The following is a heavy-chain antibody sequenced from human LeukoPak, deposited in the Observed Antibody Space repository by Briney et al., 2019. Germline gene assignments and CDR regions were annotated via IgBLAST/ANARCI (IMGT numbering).Heavy chain of an antibody. J-gene: IGHJ4*02. CDR2: ISSSSSYI. Sequence: GGSLRLSCAASGFTVSSNYMSWVRQAPGKGLEWVSSISSSSSYIYYADSVEGRFTISRDNAKNSLYLQMNSLRAEDTAVYYCASYYDFWSGYSPRHFDYWGQGTLVTVSS. D-gene: IGHD3-3*01. CDR1: GFTVSSNY. CDR3: ASYYDFWSGYSPRHFDY. V-gene: IGHV3-21*01.